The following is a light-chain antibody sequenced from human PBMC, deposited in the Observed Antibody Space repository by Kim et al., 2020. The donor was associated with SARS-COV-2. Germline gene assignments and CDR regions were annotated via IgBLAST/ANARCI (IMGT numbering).Light chain of an antibody. V-gene: IGLV1-44*01. CDR2: NDD. J-gene: IGLJ3*02. CDR1: SSNIGSNA. CDR3: ATWDDSLEAWV. Sequence: ELTQPPSASGAPGQRVYISCSGSSSNIGSNAIHWYQLFPGTAPKLLIYNDDRRPSGVPDRFSGSKSGTSASLALSGLLSDDEADYYCATWDDSLEAWVFGGGTQLTVL.